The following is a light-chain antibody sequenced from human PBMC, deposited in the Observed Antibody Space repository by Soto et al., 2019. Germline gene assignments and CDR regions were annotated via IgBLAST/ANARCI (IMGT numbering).Light chain of an antibody. J-gene: IGKJ4*01. CDR2: GAS. Sequence: EIGMMQSPATLSVSPGERATLSCRASESVSSNLAWYQQKPGQAPRLLIYGASTRATGIPARFSGSGSGTEFTLTISSLQSEDFVLYYCQQYNNWLTFGGGTKVEIK. V-gene: IGKV3-15*01. CDR1: ESVSSN. CDR3: QQYNNWLT.